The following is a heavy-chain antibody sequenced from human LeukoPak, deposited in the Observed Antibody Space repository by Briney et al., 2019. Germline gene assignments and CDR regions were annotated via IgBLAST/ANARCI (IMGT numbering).Heavy chain of an antibody. CDR3: VRDRELTY. V-gene: IGHV4-4*08. D-gene: IGHD3-10*01. CDR1: GGSISIYY. J-gene: IGHJ4*02. CDR2: VYSSGNT. Sequence: SETLSLTCTVSGGSISIYYWSWIRQPPGKGLEWIGYVYSSGNTNYSPSLKGRAIISADTSKNQFSLKLTSVTAADTAVYYCVRDRELTYWGQGILVTVSS.